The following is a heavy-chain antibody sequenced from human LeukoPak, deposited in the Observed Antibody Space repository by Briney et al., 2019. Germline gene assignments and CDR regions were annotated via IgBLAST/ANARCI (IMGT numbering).Heavy chain of an antibody. J-gene: IGHJ4*02. CDR3: AHRRGGNYHLSFDY. CDR2: VYWNDDK. CDR1: GFSLSTSGVG. Sequence: SGPTLVNPTQTLTLTCTFSGFSLSTSGVGVVWIRQPPGQALEWLALVYWNDDKRYSPSLKSRLTITKDTSKNQVVLTMTNMDPVDTATYYCAHRRGGNYHLSFDYWGQGTLVTVSS. D-gene: IGHD1-26*01. V-gene: IGHV2-5*01.